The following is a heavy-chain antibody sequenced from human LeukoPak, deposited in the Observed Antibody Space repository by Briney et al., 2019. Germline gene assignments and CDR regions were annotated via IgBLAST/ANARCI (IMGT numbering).Heavy chain of an antibody. CDR1: GFTFSSYE. CDR3: AREYYDILTGYSRIDY. D-gene: IGHD3-9*01. V-gene: IGHV3-48*03. J-gene: IGHJ4*02. Sequence: GGSLRLSCAASGFTFSSYEMNWVRQAPGKGLEWVSYISSSGSTIYYADSVKGRFTISRDNAKNSLYLQMNSLRAEDTAVYYCAREYYDILTGYSRIDYWGQGTLVIVSS. CDR2: ISSSGSTI.